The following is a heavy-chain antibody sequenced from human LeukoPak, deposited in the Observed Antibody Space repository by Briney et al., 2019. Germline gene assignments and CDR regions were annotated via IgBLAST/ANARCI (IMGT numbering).Heavy chain of an antibody. Sequence: PSETLSLTCDVSGDSITTEYYWWGWLRQPPGRGLEWIAIIFYTGKIHDNPSLRNRISMSVDTSKDQFSLRLSAVTAADTAVYYCARQLGVGVWALDRWGQGTLVTVSS. CDR1: GDSITTEYYW. J-gene: IGHJ4*02. V-gene: IGHV4-39*01. D-gene: IGHD3-16*01. CDR2: IFYTGKI. CDR3: ARQLGVGVWALDR.